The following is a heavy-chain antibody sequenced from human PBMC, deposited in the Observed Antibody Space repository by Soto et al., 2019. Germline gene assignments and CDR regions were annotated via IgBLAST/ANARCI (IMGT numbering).Heavy chain of an antibody. J-gene: IGHJ4*02. CDR3: ARGHSSGWLIPNGWGDY. V-gene: IGHV3-30-3*01. CDR2: ISYDGSNK. CDR1: GFTFSSYA. D-gene: IGHD6-19*01. Sequence: HPGGSLRLSCAASGFTFSSYAMHWVRQAPGKGLEWVAVISYDGSNKYYADSVKGRFTISRDNSKNTLYLQMNSLRAEDTAVYYCARGHSSGWLIPNGWGDYWGQGTLVTVSS.